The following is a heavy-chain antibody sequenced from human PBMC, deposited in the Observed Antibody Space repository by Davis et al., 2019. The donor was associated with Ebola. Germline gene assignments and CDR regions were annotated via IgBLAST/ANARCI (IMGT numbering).Heavy chain of an antibody. CDR2: IRSKAYGGTT. CDR3: TPDRILDY. V-gene: IGHV3-49*04. Sequence: GGSLRLSCTDSVITFSSYAMTWVRQAPGKGLEWVGFIRSKAYGGTTEYAASVKGRFTISRDDSKSIAYLQMNSLKTEDTAVYYCTPDRILDYWGQGTLVTVSS. CDR1: VITFSSYA. J-gene: IGHJ4*02. D-gene: IGHD2-15*01.